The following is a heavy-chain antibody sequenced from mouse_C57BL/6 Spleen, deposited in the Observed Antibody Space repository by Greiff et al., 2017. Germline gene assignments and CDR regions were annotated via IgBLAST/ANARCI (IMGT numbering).Heavy chain of an antibody. D-gene: IGHD1-1*01. CDR2: IHPNSGST. Sequence: VQLQQPGAELVKPGASVKLSCKASGYTFTSYWMHWVKQRPGQGLEWIGMIHPNSGSTNYNEKFKSKATLTVDKSSSTAYMQLSSLTSEDSAVYYCARSLITTVVAEDFDYWGQGTTLTVSS. CDR1: GYTFTSYW. V-gene: IGHV1-64*01. J-gene: IGHJ2*01. CDR3: ARSLITTVVAEDFDY.